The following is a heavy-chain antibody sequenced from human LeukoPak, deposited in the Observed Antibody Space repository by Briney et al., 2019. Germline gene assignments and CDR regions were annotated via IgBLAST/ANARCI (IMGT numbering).Heavy chain of an antibody. V-gene: IGHV3-66*01. Sequence: PGGSLRLSCAASGFTVSSNYMSWVRQAPGKGLEWVSVIYSGGSTYYADSVKGRFTISRDNSKNTLYLQMNSLRAEDTAVYYCAGSNPKSYDRVWRDYWGQGTLVTVSS. CDR1: GFTVSSNY. D-gene: IGHD3-22*01. CDR3: AGSNPKSYDRVWRDY. CDR2: IYSGGST. J-gene: IGHJ4*02.